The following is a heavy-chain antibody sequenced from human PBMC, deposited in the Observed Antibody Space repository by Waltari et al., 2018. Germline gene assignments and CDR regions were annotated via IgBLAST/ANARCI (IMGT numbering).Heavy chain of an antibody. D-gene: IGHD1-26*01. CDR3: ARGNGNFDY. V-gene: IGHV4-38-2*01. CDR1: GYSISSGYY. Sequence: QVQLQESGPGLVKPSETLSLTCAVSGYSISSGYYWGWIRQPPGKGLEWIGSIYHSGSTYYNPSLKSRVTISVDTSKNQFSLKLSSVTAADTAVYYCARGNGNFDYWGQGTLVTVSS. CDR2: IYHSGST. J-gene: IGHJ4*02.